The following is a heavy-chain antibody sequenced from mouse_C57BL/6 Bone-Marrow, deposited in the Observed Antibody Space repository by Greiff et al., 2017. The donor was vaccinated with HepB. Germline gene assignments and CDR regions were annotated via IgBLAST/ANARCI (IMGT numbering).Heavy chain of an antibody. D-gene: IGHD1-1*01. CDR3: TDYGSKGYWYFDV. V-gene: IGHV6-3*01. Sequence: EVMLVESGGGLVQPGGSMKLSCVASGFTFSNYWMNWVRQSPEKGLEWVAQIRLKSDNYATHYAESVKGRFTISRDDSKSSVYLQMNNLRAEDTGIYYCTDYGSKGYWYFDVWGTGTTVTVSS. CDR1: GFTFSNYW. CDR2: IRLKSDNYAT. J-gene: IGHJ1*03.